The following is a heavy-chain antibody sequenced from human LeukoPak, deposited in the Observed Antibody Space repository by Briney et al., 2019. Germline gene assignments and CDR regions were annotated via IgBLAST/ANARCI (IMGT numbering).Heavy chain of an antibody. CDR1: GFTFSSYA. J-gene: IGHJ4*02. CDR3: AKEGAYYDSSGYYPGVSDY. CDR2: ISGSGGST. Sequence: PGGSLRLSCAASGFTFSSYAMSWVRQAPGKGLEWVSAISGSGGSTYYADSVKGRFTISRDNSKNTLYLQMNSLRAEDTAVYYCAKEGAYYDSSGYYPGVSDYWGQGTLVTVSS. V-gene: IGHV3-23*01. D-gene: IGHD3-22*01.